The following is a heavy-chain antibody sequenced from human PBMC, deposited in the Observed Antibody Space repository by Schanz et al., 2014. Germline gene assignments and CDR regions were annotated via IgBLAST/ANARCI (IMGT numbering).Heavy chain of an antibody. D-gene: IGHD3-3*02. Sequence: QVQLVQSGAEVKKPGASVKVSCKASGYTFTSYGISWVRQAPGQGLEWMGWISAYNGNTKYPQKLQGRVTMTTDTDTSTGSVELKSMRSGDTDVYVYARDTAHFCDNLNEGDYWGQGTLVTVSS. J-gene: IGHJ4*02. V-gene: IGHV1-18*01. CDR2: ISAYNGNT. CDR1: GYTFTSYG. CDR3: ARDTAHFCDNLNEGDY.